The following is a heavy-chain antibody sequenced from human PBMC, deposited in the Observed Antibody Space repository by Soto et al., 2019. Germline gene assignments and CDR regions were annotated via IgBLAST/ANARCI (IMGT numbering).Heavy chain of an antibody. Sequence: EVQLVESGGGMVMPGGSLRLSCAASGFTFSDAWMTWIRQAPGKGLQCVGRIKRKIDGETTDYAAPVKGRFTISRDDSKNTLYLQMNSLKVEDTAMYYCVTDRGGGMDVWGQGNTVTVSS. V-gene: IGHV3-15*01. CDR1: GFTFSDAW. CDR2: IKRKIDGETT. D-gene: IGHD3-10*01. CDR3: VTDRGGGMDV. J-gene: IGHJ6*01.